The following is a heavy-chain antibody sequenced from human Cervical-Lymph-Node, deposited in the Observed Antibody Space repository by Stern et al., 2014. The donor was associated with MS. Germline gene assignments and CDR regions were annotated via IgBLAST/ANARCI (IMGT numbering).Heavy chain of an antibody. V-gene: IGHV1-69*06. J-gene: IGHJ4*02. Sequence: QLVQSGAEVKKPGSSVKVSCKASGDTFSSYAITWVRQVPGQGLEWMGGITPVFGTTSYAQKCQGRVTITADKSTNTAYMELMTLRSEDTAVYYCARGGGLVGYFDYWGQGTLVSVSS. CDR1: GDTFSSYA. D-gene: IGHD1-26*01. CDR2: ITPVFGTT. CDR3: ARGGGLVGYFDY.